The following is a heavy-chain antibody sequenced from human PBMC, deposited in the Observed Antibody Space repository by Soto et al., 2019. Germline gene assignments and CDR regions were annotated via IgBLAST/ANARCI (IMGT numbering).Heavy chain of an antibody. D-gene: IGHD2-8*01. Sequence: PGGSLRLSCAASGFTFSSYAMHWVRQAPGKGLEWVAVISYDGSNKYYADSVKGRFTISRDNSKNTLYLQMNSLRAEDTAVYYCAREAHTKHPGSYYFDYWGQGTLVTVSS. V-gene: IGHV3-30-3*01. CDR3: AREAHTKHPGSYYFDY. CDR1: GFTFSSYA. CDR2: ISYDGSNK. J-gene: IGHJ4*02.